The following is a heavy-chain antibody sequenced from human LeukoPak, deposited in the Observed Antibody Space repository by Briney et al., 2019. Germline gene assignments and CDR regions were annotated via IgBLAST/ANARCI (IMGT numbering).Heavy chain of an antibody. J-gene: IGHJ4*02. CDR1: GFTFSSYE. V-gene: IGHV3-48*03. Sequence: GRTLRLSCAFSGFTFSSYEMNWVPHAPGKALEWVSYISSSCSTIDYADSVKGRFSISRDNAKNSLYLQMHSLRAEDTAVYYCARWYYWGQGTLVTVSS. CDR2: ISSSCSTI. CDR3: ARWYY.